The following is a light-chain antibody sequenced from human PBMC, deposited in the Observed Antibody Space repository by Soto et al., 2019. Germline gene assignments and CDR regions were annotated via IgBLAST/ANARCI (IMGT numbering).Light chain of an antibody. V-gene: IGLV2-14*03. CDR3: ASYASSNTVL. Sequence: QSALTQPASVSGYPGQSITISCTGTSSDIGGYNYDSWYQQHPGKAPKLMIYDVSDRPSGVSTRFSGSKSGNTASLTISGLHAEDEADYFCASYASSNTVLFGGGTKLTVL. J-gene: IGLJ2*01. CDR2: DVS. CDR1: SSDIGGYNY.